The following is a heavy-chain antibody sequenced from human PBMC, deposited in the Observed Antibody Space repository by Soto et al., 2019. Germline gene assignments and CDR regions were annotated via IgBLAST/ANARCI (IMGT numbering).Heavy chain of an antibody. Sequence: TGGSLRPSCASPGISFSYGWMSWVRQAPGKGRGWGCRVKRRTVGGTTASAAPVKGRFTISRDDSRKQVYLPMNSLKTDDTAVYYCTTDCSGGSCYPGAHYYYYGMDVWGPGTTVTVSS. V-gene: IGHV3-15*01. CDR3: TTDCSGGSCYPGAHYYYYGMDV. D-gene: IGHD2-15*01. J-gene: IGHJ6*02. CDR2: VKRRTVGGTT. CDR1: GISFSYGW.